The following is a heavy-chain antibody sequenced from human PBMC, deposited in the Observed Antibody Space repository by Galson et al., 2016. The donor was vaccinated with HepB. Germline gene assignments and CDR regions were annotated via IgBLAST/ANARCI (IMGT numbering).Heavy chain of an antibody. J-gene: IGHJ4*02. CDR3: ARELDHSFYFDY. V-gene: IGHV1-46*02. CDR2: IKPSGGNT. CDR1: GYTFNTYN. D-gene: IGHD1-14*01. Sequence: SCKASGYTFNTYNMHWVQQAPGQGLEWMGIIKPSGGNTIYAQKFQDRITMTRDTSTSTVYMELISLRSEDTAVYYCARELDHSFYFDYWGQGTLLTVSS.